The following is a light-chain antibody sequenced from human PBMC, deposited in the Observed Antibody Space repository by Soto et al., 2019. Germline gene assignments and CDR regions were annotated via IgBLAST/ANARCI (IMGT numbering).Light chain of an antibody. J-gene: IGKJ4*01. V-gene: IGKV3-11*01. CDR2: DAS. CDR3: QQRSNWPLT. Sequence: EIVLTQSPATLSLSPGERATLSCRASQSVSSYLAWYQQKPGQAPRLLLYDASNVATGNPARFSGSRSGTDYTLTTSSLEPEDFAVYYCQQRSNWPLTFGGGTKVEIK. CDR1: QSVSSY.